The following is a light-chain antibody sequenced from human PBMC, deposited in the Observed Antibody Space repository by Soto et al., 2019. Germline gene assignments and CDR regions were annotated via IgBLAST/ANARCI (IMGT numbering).Light chain of an antibody. CDR2: DAS. CDR3: QQRSQWPPEGT. Sequence: EIVLTQSPATLSLSPGESATLSCRASQSVRSFLAWYQQKPGLPPRLLIYDASKRATGIPARFTGSGSGRDFTLTISCLEPEDFAVYYCQQRSQWPPEGTFGPGTKVDIK. J-gene: IGKJ3*01. CDR1: QSVRSF. V-gene: IGKV3-11*02.